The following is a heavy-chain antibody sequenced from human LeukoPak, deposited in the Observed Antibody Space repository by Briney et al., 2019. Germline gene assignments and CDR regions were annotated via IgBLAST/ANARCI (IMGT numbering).Heavy chain of an antibody. CDR3: TRGSGGSKFDS. D-gene: IGHD2-15*01. CDR1: EFTFSSYW. V-gene: IGHV3-74*01. Sequence: GGSLRLSCAASEFTFSSYWMHWVRQAPGKGLVWVSRIGSDESSIRYADSVKGRFTISRDNAKNTLYLQMNSLSAEDTAVYYCTRGSGGSKFDSWGQGTLVTVSS. J-gene: IGHJ4*02. CDR2: IGSDESSI.